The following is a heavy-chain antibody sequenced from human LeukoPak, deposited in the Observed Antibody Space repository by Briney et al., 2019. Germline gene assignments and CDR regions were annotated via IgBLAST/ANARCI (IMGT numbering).Heavy chain of an antibody. D-gene: IGHD6-13*01. Sequence: GRSLRLSCAASGFTFDDYAMHWVRQTPGKGLEWVSGISWNSLNIGYADSVKGRFTISRDNAKKSLYLQMSSLRPEDTALYYCAKDIRDSSSWYGYFDYWGQGTLVTVSS. V-gene: IGHV3-9*01. CDR2: ISWNSLNI. J-gene: IGHJ4*02. CDR1: GFTFDDYA. CDR3: AKDIRDSSSWYGYFDY.